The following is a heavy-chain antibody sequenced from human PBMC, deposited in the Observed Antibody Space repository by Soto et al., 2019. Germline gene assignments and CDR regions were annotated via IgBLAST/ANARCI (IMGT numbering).Heavy chain of an antibody. D-gene: IGHD3-10*01. CDR1: GYTFTGYY. CDR3: AREGDYYGSGSAENWFDP. J-gene: IGHJ5*02. CDR2: INPDSGGT. V-gene: IGHV1-2*04. Sequence: GASVKVSCKASGYTFTGYYINWVRQAPGQELEWMGWINPDSGGTNYAQKFQGWVTMTRDTSISTAYMELSGLRSDDTAVYYCAREGDYYGSGSAENWFDPWGQGTLVTVSS.